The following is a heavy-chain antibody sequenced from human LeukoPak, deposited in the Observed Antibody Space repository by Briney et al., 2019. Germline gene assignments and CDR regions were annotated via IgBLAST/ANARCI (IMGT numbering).Heavy chain of an antibody. CDR3: AKAEQQLSYTYDAFDI. J-gene: IGHJ3*02. V-gene: IGHV3-43*01. CDR2: ISWDGSST. CDR1: GFTFDDYT. D-gene: IGHD6-13*01. Sequence: GGSLRLSCAASGFTFDDYTMHWVRQTPGKGLEWVSLISWDGSSTFYADSVKGRFTISRDNSKNSLFLQMNTLRTEDTALYYCAKAEQQLSYTYDAFDIWGQGTMVTGSS.